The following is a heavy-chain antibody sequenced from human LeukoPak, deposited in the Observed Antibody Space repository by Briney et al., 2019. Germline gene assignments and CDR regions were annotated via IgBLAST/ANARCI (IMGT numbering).Heavy chain of an antibody. J-gene: IGHJ5*01. CDR2: IYDSGNT. CDR1: GGSISSYY. D-gene: IGHD7-27*01. V-gene: IGHV4-59*13. Sequence: SETLSLTCTVSGGSISSYYWSWIRQPPGKGLEWIGYIYDSGNTKYSPSLKSRITISVDTSKNQLSLKLNSVTAADTAVYYCARPYTLGWFDSWGQGTLVTVSS. CDR3: ARPYTLGWFDS.